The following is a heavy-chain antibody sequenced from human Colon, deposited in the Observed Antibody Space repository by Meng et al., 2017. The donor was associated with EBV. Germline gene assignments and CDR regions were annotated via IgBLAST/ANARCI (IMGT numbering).Heavy chain of an antibody. CDR3: GTLKYTSGFYGPAY. CDR2: ISTNTGNP. Sequence: FGSEFKKPGASVKGSCKASGYPFTSYPMNWVRKAPGQGLEWMGWISTNTGNPTYAQGFTGRFVFSVDTSVSTAYLQISSLKAEDTAVYYCGTLKYTSGFYGPAYWGQGALVTVSS. D-gene: IGHD6-19*01. V-gene: IGHV7-4-1*02. J-gene: IGHJ4*02. CDR1: GYPFTSYP.